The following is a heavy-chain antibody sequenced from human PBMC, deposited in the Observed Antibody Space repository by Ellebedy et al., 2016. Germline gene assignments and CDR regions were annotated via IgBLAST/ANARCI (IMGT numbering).Heavy chain of an antibody. J-gene: IGHJ4*02. CDR1: GGFISSGDFF. V-gene: IGHV4-30-4*01. CDR3: TRAPEFDY. CDR2: IYYSGDT. Sequence: SETLSLTXSVSGGFISSGDFFWSWVRQPPGKGLEWIGCIYYSGDTYYNSSLKSRVTMSVDTSKNQFSLKLTSVTAADTAVYYCTRAPEFDYWGQGTLVTVSS.